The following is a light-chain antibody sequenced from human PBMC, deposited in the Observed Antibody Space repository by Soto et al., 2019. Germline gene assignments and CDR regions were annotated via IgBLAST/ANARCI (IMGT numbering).Light chain of an antibody. V-gene: IGLV2-23*01. Sequence: QSALTQPASVSGSPGQSITISCTGSSSDVGSNNFVSWYQQHPGKAPQFMIYEGSKRPPGISNRFSGSKSGNTASLTISGLHAEDEADYYCCSYAGTTSFVFGGGTKLTVL. CDR2: EGS. J-gene: IGLJ2*01. CDR3: CSYAGTTSFV. CDR1: SSDVGSNNF.